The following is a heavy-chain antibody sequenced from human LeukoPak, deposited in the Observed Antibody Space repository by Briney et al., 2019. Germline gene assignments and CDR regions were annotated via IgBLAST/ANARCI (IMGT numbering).Heavy chain of an antibody. CDR3: AGAADYDILTGYCKNVGEGFDY. CDR2: IYNSGST. CDR1: GGSFSSGGYY. Sequence: SETLYLTCNVSGGSFSSGGYYWIWIRQHPGKDLEWIGYIYNSGSTYSNPSLKNRVTISVDTSKNQFSLNLSSVTAADTAVYYCAGAADYDILTGYCKNVGEGFDYWGQGTLVTVSS. D-gene: IGHD3-9*01. J-gene: IGHJ4*02. V-gene: IGHV4-31*03.